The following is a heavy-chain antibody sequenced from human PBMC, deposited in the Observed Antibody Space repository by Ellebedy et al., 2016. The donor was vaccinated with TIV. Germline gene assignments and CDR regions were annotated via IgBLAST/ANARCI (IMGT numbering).Heavy chain of an antibody. Sequence: PGGSLRLSCTVSGFTFSSYAIHWVRLAPGKGLEWVTLISYDGSEKYNADSVKGRFTISRDNSKNTLYLQMNSLRAEDTAIYYCAKELVHAIHGFDIWGQGTMVSVSS. CDR1: GFTFSSYA. J-gene: IGHJ3*02. CDR2: ISYDGSEK. D-gene: IGHD2-8*02. CDR3: AKELVHAIHGFDI. V-gene: IGHV3-30-3*01.